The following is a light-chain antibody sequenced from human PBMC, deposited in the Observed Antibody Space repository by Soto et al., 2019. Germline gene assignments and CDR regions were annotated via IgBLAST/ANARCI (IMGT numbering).Light chain of an antibody. V-gene: IGKV3-11*01. Sequence: EIVLTQSPATLSLSPGERATLSCRASQSVSSYLAWYQQKPGQAPRLLIYDASNRATGIPARFSGSGSGTGFTVTISSLEPDDFAVYYCQQCSSWPPFTFGPGTKVDIK. CDR3: QQCSSWPPFT. J-gene: IGKJ3*01. CDR1: QSVSSY. CDR2: DAS.